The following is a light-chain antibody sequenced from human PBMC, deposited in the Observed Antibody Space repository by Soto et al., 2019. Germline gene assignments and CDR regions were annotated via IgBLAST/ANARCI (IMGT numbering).Light chain of an antibody. V-gene: IGKV3-15*01. Sequence: EIVMTQSPVTLSVSPGERATLSCRASQSVRSNLAWYQQKPGQAPRLLMYDASTRATGIPARFSGSGSGTEFTLTISSLEPEDFALYYCQQRNNWPITFGQGTRLEIK. CDR3: QQRNNWPIT. J-gene: IGKJ5*01. CDR1: QSVRSN. CDR2: DAS.